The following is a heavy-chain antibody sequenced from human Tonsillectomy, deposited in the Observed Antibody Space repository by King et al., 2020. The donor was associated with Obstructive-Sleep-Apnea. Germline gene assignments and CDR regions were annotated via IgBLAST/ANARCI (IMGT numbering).Heavy chain of an antibody. D-gene: IGHD3-3*01. CDR3: AREFYDFWSGYWGYFDY. J-gene: IGHJ4*02. V-gene: IGHV3-30*14. CDR2: ISYDGSNK. Sequence: VQLVESGGGVVQPGRSLRLSCAXSGFTFSSXAMHWVRQAPGKGLEWVAVISYDGSNKYYADSVKGRFTIHRDNSKNTLYLQMNSLRAEDTAVYYCAREFYDFWSGYWGYFDYWGQGTLVTVSS. CDR1: GFTFSSXA.